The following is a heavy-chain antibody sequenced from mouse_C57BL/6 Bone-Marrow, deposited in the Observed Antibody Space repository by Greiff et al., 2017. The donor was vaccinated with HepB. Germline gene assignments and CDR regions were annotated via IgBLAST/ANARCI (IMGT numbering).Heavy chain of an antibody. CDR2: IDPSDSYT. CDR3: ARKSLWGY. CDR1: GYTFTSYW. D-gene: IGHD1-1*02. Sequence: QVQLKQSGAELVRPGTSVKLSCKASGYTFTSYWMHWVKQRPGQGLEWIGVIDPSDSYTNYNQKFKGKATLTVDTSSSTAYMQLSSLTSEDSAVYYCARKSLWGYWGQGTTLTVSS. J-gene: IGHJ2*01. V-gene: IGHV1-59*01.